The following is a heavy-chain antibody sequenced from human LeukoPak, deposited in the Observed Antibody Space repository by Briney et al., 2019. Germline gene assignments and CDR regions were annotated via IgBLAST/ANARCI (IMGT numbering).Heavy chain of an antibody. CDR2: IGTAGDT. J-gene: IGHJ1*01. V-gene: IGHV3-13*01. D-gene: IGHD3-10*01. CDR1: GFTFGNYD. Sequence: GGSLRLSCAASGFTFGNYDMHWVRQATGQGLEWVSGIGTAGDTYYAGSVKGRFTISRENAKTSLYLQMKSLRAGDTAVYYCARGSPPFQHWGQGTLVTVSS. CDR3: ARGSPPFQH.